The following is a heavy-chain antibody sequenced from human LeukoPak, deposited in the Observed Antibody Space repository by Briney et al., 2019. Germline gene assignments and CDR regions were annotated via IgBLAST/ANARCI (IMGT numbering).Heavy chain of an antibody. V-gene: IGHV4-39*01. Sequence: KPSETLSLTCTVSGGSISSSSYYWGWIRQPPGKGLEWIGSIYYSGSTYYNPSLKSRVTISVDTSKNQFSLKLSSVTAADTAVYFCATQGITGTPWDAFNMWGHGTMVIVSS. D-gene: IGHD1-20*01. J-gene: IGHJ3*02. CDR2: IYYSGST. CDR3: ATQGITGTPWDAFNM. CDR1: GGSISSSSYY.